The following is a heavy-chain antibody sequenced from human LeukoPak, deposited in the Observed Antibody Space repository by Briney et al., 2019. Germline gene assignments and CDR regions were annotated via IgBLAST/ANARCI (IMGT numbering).Heavy chain of an antibody. CDR2: INHSGST. CDR3: ARDIPFDSSGYFA. Sequence: SETLSLTCAVYGGSFSGYYWSWIRQPPGKGLEWIGEINHSGSTNYNPSLKSRVTISVDTSKNQFSLKLSSVTAADTAVYYCARDIPFDSSGYFAWGQGTLVTVSS. V-gene: IGHV4-34*01. D-gene: IGHD3-22*01. J-gene: IGHJ5*02. CDR1: GGSFSGYY.